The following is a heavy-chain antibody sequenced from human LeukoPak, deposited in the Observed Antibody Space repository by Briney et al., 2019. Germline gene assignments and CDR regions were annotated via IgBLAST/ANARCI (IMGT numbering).Heavy chain of an antibody. Sequence: TGGSLRLSCVASGFTFSSYRMTWVRQAPGKGLEWVSSISSSSHMYYADSVKGRFTISRDNAKNSLYLQMNSLRAEDTAVYYCARTHDYYGMDVWGQGTTVTVSS. CDR2: ISSSSHM. J-gene: IGHJ6*02. CDR3: ARTHDYYGMDV. V-gene: IGHV3-21*01. CDR1: GFTFSSYR.